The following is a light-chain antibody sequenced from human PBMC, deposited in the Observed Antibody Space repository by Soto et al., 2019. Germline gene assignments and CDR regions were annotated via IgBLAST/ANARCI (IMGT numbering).Light chain of an antibody. CDR3: QQLNTYPHT. CDR2: AAS. CDR1: QSLTSH. J-gene: IGKJ2*01. Sequence: DIQLTQSPSSLSASAGDRVTITCRASQSLTSHLTWYQQKPGEAPKLLIYAASSLQSGVPSRFSGSGSGTDFTLTITSLQPEDFATYYCQQLNTYPHTFGQRTKLEIK. V-gene: IGKV1-39*01.